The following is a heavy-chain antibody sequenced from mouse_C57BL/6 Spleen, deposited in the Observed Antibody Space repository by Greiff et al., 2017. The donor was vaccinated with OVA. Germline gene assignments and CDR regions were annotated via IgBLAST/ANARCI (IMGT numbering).Heavy chain of an antibody. CDR3: ARESLPHYFDY. CDR1: GFTFSDYG. Sequence: EVKLQESGGGLVKPGGSLKLSCAASGFTFSDYGMHWVRQAPEKGLEWVAYISSGSSTIYYADTVKGRFTISRDNAKNTLFLQRTSLRSEDTAMYYCARESLPHYFDYWGQGTTLTVSS. J-gene: IGHJ2*01. D-gene: IGHD6-5*01. V-gene: IGHV5-17*01. CDR2: ISSGSSTI.